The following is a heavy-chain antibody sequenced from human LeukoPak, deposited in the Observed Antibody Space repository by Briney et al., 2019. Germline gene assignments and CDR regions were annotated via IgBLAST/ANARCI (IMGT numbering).Heavy chain of an antibody. CDR3: ARDLRSGWFSY. J-gene: IGHJ4*02. CDR1: GFTFSLFE. Sequence: GGSLRLSCAASGFTFSLFEMNWVRQAPGKGLEWISYISSGVTTIHYADSVKGRFTISRDNAKNSIYLQMNSLSVEDTGVYYCARDLRSGWFSYWGQGALVIVSS. V-gene: IGHV3-48*03. CDR2: ISSGVTTI. D-gene: IGHD6-19*01.